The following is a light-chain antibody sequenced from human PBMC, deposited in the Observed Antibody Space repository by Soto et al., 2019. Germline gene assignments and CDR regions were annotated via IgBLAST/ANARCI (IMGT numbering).Light chain of an antibody. Sequence: DIVMTQTPLSLPVTPGEPASISCRSSQTLLDSDDGNTYLDWYLQKPGQSPQLLIYGISSRASGVPDRFSGSGSGTDFTLKISRVEAGDVGVFYCMQRKEFPSTFGQGTKVEIK. CDR1: QTLLDSDDGNTY. CDR2: GIS. J-gene: IGKJ1*01. V-gene: IGKV2-40*01. CDR3: MQRKEFPST.